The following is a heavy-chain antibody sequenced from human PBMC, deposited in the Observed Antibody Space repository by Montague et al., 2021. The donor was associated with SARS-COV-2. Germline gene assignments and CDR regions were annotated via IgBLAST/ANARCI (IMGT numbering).Heavy chain of an antibody. CDR3: ARIPVGSKYYFDF. CDR2: IYYMSKWYN. D-gene: IGHD2-2*01. J-gene: IGHJ4*02. Sequence: CAISGDSVSSNIVTRNWIRQSPSTGPQWLGRIYYMSKWYNDYAESAKSRITIDPDTSKHQFSLHLNSVTPEDTAVYYCARIPVGSKYYFDFWGQGTLVTVSP. CDR1: GDSVSSNIVT. V-gene: IGHV6-1*01.